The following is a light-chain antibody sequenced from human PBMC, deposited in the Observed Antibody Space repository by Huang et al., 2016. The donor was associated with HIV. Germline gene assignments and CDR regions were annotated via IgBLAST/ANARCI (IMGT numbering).Light chain of an antibody. V-gene: IGKV3-15*01. CDR1: QSVSSN. J-gene: IGKJ1*01. CDR2: GAS. CDR3: QQYNNWPRT. Sequence: EIMMTQAPATLSVSPGQRATLSCRASQSVSSNLVWYQHKPGQAPWVLIYGASIRASGIPARFSGSGSGTEFTLTISSLQSEDFAVYYCQQYNNWPRTFGQGTKVEIK.